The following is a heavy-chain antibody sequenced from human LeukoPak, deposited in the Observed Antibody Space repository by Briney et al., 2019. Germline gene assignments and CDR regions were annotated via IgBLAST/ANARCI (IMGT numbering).Heavy chain of an antibody. Sequence: GGSLRLSCTASGFTFTNAWMSWVRQAPGKGLEWVSAISGSGGSTYYADSVKGRFTISRDNSKNTLYLQMNSLRAEDTAIYYCAKDLVRGAEPDWGQGTLVTVSS. CDR2: ISGSGGST. V-gene: IGHV3-23*01. D-gene: IGHD3-10*01. CDR1: GFTFTNAW. J-gene: IGHJ4*02. CDR3: AKDLVRGAEPD.